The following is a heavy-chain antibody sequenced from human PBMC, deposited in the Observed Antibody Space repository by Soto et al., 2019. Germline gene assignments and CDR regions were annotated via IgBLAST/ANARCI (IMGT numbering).Heavy chain of an antibody. J-gene: IGHJ6*02. CDR2: INHSGST. Sequence: SETLSLTCAVYGGSFSGYFWSWIRQPPGKGLEWIGEINHSGSTNYNPSLKSRVTISVDTSKNQFSLKLNSVTAADTAVYYCARGQRGDYGDFNYYNCGMDVWGQGTTVTVSS. V-gene: IGHV4-34*01. D-gene: IGHD4-17*01. CDR1: GGSFSGYF. CDR3: ARGQRGDYGDFNYYNCGMDV.